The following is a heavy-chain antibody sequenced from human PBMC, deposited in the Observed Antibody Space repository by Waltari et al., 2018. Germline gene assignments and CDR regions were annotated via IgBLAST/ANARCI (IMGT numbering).Heavy chain of an antibody. Sequence: QVQVQESGPGLVKPSETVSLTCTVSGDSISHHFWTWIRQPPEKGLEWIGKIHYSGTTNYNPHLKSRVAISLDTSKNHLSLRLDSVTAADTALYFCVRGKLGFCTGSSCHLDLWGRGTLVTVSS. D-gene: IGHD2-8*02. CDR1: GDSISHHF. CDR2: IHYSGTT. V-gene: IGHV4-59*11. CDR3: VRGKLGFCTGSSCHLDL. J-gene: IGHJ5*02.